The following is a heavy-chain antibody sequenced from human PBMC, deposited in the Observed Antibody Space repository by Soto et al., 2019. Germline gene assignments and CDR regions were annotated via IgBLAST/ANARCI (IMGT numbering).Heavy chain of an antibody. CDR1: GGSISSYY. D-gene: IGHD3-16*01. V-gene: IGHV4-59*12. CDR3: TKETTPFWGIVTIDY. Sequence: SETLSLTCTVSGGSISSYYWSWIRQPPGKGLEWIGYIYYSGSTNYNPSLKSRVTISVDTSKNTLYLQMNSLSADDTAVYFCTKETTPFWGIVTIDYWGQGTLVTVSS. CDR2: IYYSGST. J-gene: IGHJ4*02.